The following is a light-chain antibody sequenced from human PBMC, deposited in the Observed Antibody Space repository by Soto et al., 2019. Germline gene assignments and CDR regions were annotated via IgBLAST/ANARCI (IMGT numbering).Light chain of an antibody. J-gene: IGKJ4*01. CDR3: QHCNKLWG. V-gene: IGKV3-15*01. Sequence: EIVMTQSPATLSVSPGERVTLSCRASQSVRSNLAWYQQKPGQVPRVLIYGASTRAIGIPDRFSGSGSGTGFPPTISSLQFDDFAVYYCQHCNKLWGFGGGTKVEIK. CDR1: QSVRSN. CDR2: GAS.